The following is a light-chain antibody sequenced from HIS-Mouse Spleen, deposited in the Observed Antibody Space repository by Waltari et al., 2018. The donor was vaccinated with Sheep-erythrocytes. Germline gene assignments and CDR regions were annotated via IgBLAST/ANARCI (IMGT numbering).Light chain of an antibody. CDR3: SSYAGSNNWV. CDR2: EVS. CDR1: SSDVAGDNY. V-gene: IGLV2-8*01. Sequence: QSALTQPPSASASPGQSVTISCTGTSSDVAGDNYVSRYQQHPGKAPKLMIYEVSKRPSGVPDRFSGSKSGNTASLTVSGLQAEDEADYYCSSYAGSNNWVFGGGTKLTVL. J-gene: IGLJ3*02.